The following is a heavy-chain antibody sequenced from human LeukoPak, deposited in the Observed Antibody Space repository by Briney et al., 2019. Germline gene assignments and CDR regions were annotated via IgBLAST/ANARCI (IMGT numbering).Heavy chain of an antibody. J-gene: IGHJ6*03. CDR2: ISWNSGTI. V-gene: IGHV3-9*01. D-gene: IGHD5-24*01. CDR1: GFHFDDYA. CDR3: ARSPTEDYYYFYMDV. Sequence: SLELSCAASGFHFDDYAMERGREAPGKGLEWVSGISWNSGTIGYADSVKGRFTISRDNAKNSLYLQMNSLRAEDTAVYYCARSPTEDYYYFYMDVWGKGTTVTVSS.